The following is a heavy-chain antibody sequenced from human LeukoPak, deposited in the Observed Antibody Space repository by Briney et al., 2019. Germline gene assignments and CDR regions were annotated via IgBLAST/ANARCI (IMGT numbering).Heavy chain of an antibody. D-gene: IGHD3-3*01. CDR2: ISGSGGST. CDR3: AKSGYDFWSGYF. Sequence: GGSLRLSCAASGFTFSSYEMNWVRQAPGKGLEWVSAISGSGGSTYYADSVKGRFTISRDNSKNTLYLQMNSLRAEDTAVYYCAKSGYDFWSGYFWGQGTLVTVSS. V-gene: IGHV3-23*01. CDR1: GFTFSSYE. J-gene: IGHJ4*02.